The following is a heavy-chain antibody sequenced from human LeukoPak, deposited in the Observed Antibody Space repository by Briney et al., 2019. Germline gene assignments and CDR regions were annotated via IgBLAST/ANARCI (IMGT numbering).Heavy chain of an antibody. CDR1: GYPISSDYY. J-gene: IGHJ6*03. CDR3: ARHAPDCNNTNCYYYYYMDV. CDR2: IYHSGNT. D-gene: IGHD2-2*01. V-gene: IGHV4-38-2*01. Sequence: TSETLSLTCAVSGYPISSDYYWGWIRQPPGQGLEWIGSIYHSGNTYYNPSLKSRLTISVDTSKNHFSLRLSSLTAADTAVYYCARHAPDCNNTNCYYYYYMDVWGKGTTVTVSS.